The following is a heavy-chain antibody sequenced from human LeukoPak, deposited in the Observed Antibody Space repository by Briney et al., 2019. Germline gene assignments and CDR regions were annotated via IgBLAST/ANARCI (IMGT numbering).Heavy chain of an antibody. CDR2: IYHTGHT. V-gene: IGHV4-59*02. Sequence: SETLSLTCTVSGDSVSSYYWSWIRQPPGKGLEWIGYIYHTGHTEYNPSLKSRVSISLDTSKSQFSLKPSSVTAADTAVYYCARHRFGHLFDTWGQGTLVTVSS. CDR3: ARHRFGHLFDT. D-gene: IGHD3-16*01. J-gene: IGHJ4*02. CDR1: GDSVSSYY.